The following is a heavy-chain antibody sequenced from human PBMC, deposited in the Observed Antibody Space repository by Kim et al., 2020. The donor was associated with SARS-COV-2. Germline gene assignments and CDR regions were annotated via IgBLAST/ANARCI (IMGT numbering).Heavy chain of an antibody. J-gene: IGHJ5*02. D-gene: IGHD6-19*01. Sequence: GGSLRLSCAASGFTFSSYGMHWVRQAPGKGLEWVAVISYDGSNKYYADSVKGRFTISRDNSKNTLYLQMNSLRAEDTAVYYCAKGSAVAGTRWFDPWGQGTLVTVTS. V-gene: IGHV3-30*18. CDR1: GFTFSSYG. CDR3: AKGSAVAGTRWFDP. CDR2: ISYDGSNK.